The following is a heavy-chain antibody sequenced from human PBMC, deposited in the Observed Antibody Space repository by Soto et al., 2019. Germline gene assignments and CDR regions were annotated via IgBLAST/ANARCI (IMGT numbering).Heavy chain of an antibody. CDR3: ARDKQWLVYYYYGMDV. CDR1: GYTFTGYY. Sequence: ASVKVSCKASGYTFTGYYMHWVRQAPGQGLEWMGWINPNIGNTNYAQKLQGRVTMTTDTSTSTAYMELRSLRSDDTAVYYCARDKQWLVYYYYGMDVWGQGTTVTVSS. J-gene: IGHJ6*02. V-gene: IGHV1-18*04. D-gene: IGHD6-19*01. CDR2: INPNIGNT.